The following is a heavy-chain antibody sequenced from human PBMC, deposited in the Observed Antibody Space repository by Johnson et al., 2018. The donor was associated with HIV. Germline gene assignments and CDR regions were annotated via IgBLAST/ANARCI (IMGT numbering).Heavy chain of an antibody. V-gene: IGHV3-7*03. J-gene: IGHJ3*02. Sequence: VQLVESGGGVVRPGGSLRLSCAASGFTFSSYWMSWVRQAPGNGLEWVANIKQDGSEKYYVASVKGRFTISRDNVKNSLYLQMNSLRAEDTAVCYCARDDTWGDAFDIWGQGTMVTVSS. CDR2: IKQDGSEK. CDR3: ARDDTWGDAFDI. D-gene: IGHD1-26*01. CDR1: GFTFSSYW.